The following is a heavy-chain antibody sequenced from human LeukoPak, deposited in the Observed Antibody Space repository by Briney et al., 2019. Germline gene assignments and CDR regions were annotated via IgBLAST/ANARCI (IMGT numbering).Heavy chain of an antibody. CDR3: TSDPTFYSGRYCFDY. D-gene: IGHD1-26*01. J-gene: IGHJ4*02. V-gene: IGHV1-58*01. Sequence: SVTVSCTASGFTFSNSAVQWVRQARGQRLEWIGWIVVGSGNTNYAQKFQERVTITRDMSTSTAYMELSSLRSEDTAVYYCTSDPTFYSGRYCFDYWGQGTLVTVSS. CDR2: IVVGSGNT. CDR1: GFTFSNSA.